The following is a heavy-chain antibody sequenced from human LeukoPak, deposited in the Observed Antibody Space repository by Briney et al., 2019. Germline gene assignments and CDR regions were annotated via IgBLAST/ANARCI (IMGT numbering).Heavy chain of an antibody. Sequence: PGGSLRLSCAASGFTFDDYAMHWVRRAPGKGLEWLSGISWNSGSIGYADSVKGRFTISRDNAKNSLYLQMNSLRAEDTALYYCAKVGSGWYGTYYFDYWGQGTLVTVSS. CDR1: GFTFDDYA. D-gene: IGHD6-19*01. J-gene: IGHJ4*02. CDR3: AKVGSGWYGTYYFDY. CDR2: ISWNSGSI. V-gene: IGHV3-9*01.